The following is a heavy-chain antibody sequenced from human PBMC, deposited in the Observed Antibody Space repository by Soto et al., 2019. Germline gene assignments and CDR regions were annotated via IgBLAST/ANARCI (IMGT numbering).Heavy chain of an antibody. CDR2: ISSSGSTI. CDR3: ARGDWNYVLGYFDY. CDR1: GFTFSGYE. Sequence: GGSLRLSCAASGFTFSGYEMNWVRQAPGKGLEWVSYISSSGSTIYYADSVKGRFTISRDNAKNSLYLQMNSLRAEDTAVYYCARGDWNYVLGYFDYWGQGTLVTVSS. V-gene: IGHV3-48*03. J-gene: IGHJ4*02. D-gene: IGHD1-7*01.